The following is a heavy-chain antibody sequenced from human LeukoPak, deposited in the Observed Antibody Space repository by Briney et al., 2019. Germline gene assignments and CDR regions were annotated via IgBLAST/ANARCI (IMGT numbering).Heavy chain of an antibody. J-gene: IGHJ5*02. CDR3: ARVSLANWFDP. CDR1: GGTFSSYA. Sequence: GASVKVSCKASGGTFSSYAISWVRQAPGQGFEWMGRIIPILGIANYAQKFQGRVTITADKSTSTAYMELSSLRSEDTAVYYCARVSLANWFDPWGQGTLVTVSS. CDR2: IIPILGIA. V-gene: IGHV1-69*04.